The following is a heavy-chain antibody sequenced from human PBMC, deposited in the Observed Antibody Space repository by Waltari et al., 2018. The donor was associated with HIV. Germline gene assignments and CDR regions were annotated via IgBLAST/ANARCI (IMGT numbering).Heavy chain of an antibody. CDR3: ARDNWGYDY. CDR1: GFIFSNYW. V-gene: IGHV3-74*01. J-gene: IGHJ4*01. CDR2: INSDGSST. Sequence: EVQLVESGGGLVQPGGSLRLSCATSGFIFSNYWMHWVRQAPGPGLVWGSRINSDGSSTNYADSVKGRFTISRDNAKNTLFLKMNSLRAEDTAVYYCARDNWGYDYWGHGTLVTVSS. D-gene: IGHD7-27*01.